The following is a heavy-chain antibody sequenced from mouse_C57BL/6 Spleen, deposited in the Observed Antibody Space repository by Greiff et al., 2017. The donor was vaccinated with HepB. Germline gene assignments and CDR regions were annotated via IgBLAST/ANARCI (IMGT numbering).Heavy chain of an antibody. V-gene: IGHV5-17*01. D-gene: IGHD1-1*01. CDR1: GFTFSDYG. CDR3: ARPYYYGSSPWFAY. CDR2: ISSGSSTI. J-gene: IGHJ3*01. Sequence: DVHLVESGGGLVKPGGSLKLSCAASGFTFSDYGMHWVRPAPEKGLEWVAYISSGSSTIYYADTVKGRFTISRDNAKNILFLQMTSLRSEDTAMYYCARPYYYGSSPWFAYGGQGALVTVSA.